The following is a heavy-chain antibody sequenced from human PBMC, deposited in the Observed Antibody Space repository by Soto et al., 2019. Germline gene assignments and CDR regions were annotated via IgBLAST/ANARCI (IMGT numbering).Heavy chain of an antibody. D-gene: IGHD1-26*01. CDR3: AKRGILGAQGMAYFDL. CDR2: ITPDGTEQ. Sequence: QVQLMESGGGVVQPGRSLRLSCAASGFTFNTYAMHWVRQAPGKGLEWVAVITPDGTEQYYADSVKGRFTISRDNSKNTLYLQMNSLRLEDMSIYHCAKRGILGAQGMAYFDLWGRDTLVTVSS. CDR1: GFTFNTYA. J-gene: IGHJ2*01. V-gene: IGHV3-30*18.